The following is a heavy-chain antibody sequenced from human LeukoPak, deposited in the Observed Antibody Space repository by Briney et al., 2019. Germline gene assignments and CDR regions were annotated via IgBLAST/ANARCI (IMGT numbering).Heavy chain of an antibody. J-gene: IGHJ4*02. CDR1: GFTFSSYT. CDR3: ARDRSANSRVYYFDY. Sequence: PGGSLRLSCAASGFTFSSYTMNWVRQAPGKGLEWVAIISYDGSNRFQAESVKGRFTISRDNSKNTLYLQMNSLSAEDTAVYYCARDRSANSRVYYFDYWGLGTLVTVSS. V-gene: IGHV3-30-3*01. CDR2: ISYDGSNR. D-gene: IGHD4/OR15-4a*01.